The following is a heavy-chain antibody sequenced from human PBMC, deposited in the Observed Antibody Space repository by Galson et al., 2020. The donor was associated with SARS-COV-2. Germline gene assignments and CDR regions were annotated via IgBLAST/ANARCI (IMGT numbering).Heavy chain of an antibody. V-gene: IGHV3-33*01. Sequence: GGSLRLSCAASGFMFSTYGMHWVRQAPGKGLEWVAFIWYDGSDHYYSDSVKGRFTMSRDNSKNMLYLQMTSLRAEDTAVYYCARDRHCTTTTCYNWFDPWGQGTLVTVSS. CDR3: ARDRHCTTTTCYNWFDP. J-gene: IGHJ5*02. CDR2: IWYDGSDH. CDR1: GFMFSTYG. D-gene: IGHD2-8*01.